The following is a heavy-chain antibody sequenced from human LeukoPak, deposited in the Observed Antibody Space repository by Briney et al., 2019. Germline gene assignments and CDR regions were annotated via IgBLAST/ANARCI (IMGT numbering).Heavy chain of an antibody. CDR1: GGSISSYY. D-gene: IGHD7-27*01. Sequence: PSETLSLTRTVSGGSISSYYWSWIRQPPGKGLEWIGYIYYSGSTYYNPSLKSRVTISVDTSKNQFSLKLSSVTAADTAVYYCARDTGDEYYFDYWGQGTLVTVSS. CDR3: ARDTGDEYYFDY. V-gene: IGHV4-59*12. CDR2: IYYSGST. J-gene: IGHJ4*02.